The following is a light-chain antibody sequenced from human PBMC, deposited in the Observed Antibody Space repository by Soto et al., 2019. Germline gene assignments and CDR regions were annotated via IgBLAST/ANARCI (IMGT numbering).Light chain of an antibody. V-gene: IGKV1-5*01. CDR2: DGS. CDR1: QTINRW. CDR3: QKYNVLWYT. Sequence: DIKMTQSPATLSAYLGDRVTITCRASQTINRWLAWHQQKPRKAAKLLIYDGSTLQSGVPSRFSGCGSGTKFTLTSSSLQHDDVATYYCQKYNVLWYTFVQGTKV. J-gene: IGKJ2*01.